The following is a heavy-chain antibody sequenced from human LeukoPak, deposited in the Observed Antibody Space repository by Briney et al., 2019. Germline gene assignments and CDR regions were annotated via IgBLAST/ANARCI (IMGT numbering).Heavy chain of an antibody. V-gene: IGHV4-30-2*01. Sequence: SQTLSLTCTVSGGSISSGGYYWSWIRQPPGKGLEWIGYIYHSGSTYYNPSLKSRVTISVDRSKNQFSLKLSSVTAADTAVYYCARTLELLELDNYYFDYWGQGTLVTVSS. D-gene: IGHD1-7*01. CDR1: GGSISSGGYY. CDR2: IYHSGST. J-gene: IGHJ4*02. CDR3: ARTLELLELDNYYFDY.